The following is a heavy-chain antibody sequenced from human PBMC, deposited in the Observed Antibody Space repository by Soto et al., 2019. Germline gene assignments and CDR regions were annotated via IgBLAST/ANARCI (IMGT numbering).Heavy chain of an antibody. CDR1: GFTVSSNS. V-gene: IGHV3-53*01. Sequence: EVQLVESGGGLIQPGGSLRLSCADSGFTVSSNSMSWVRQAPGKGLEWVSIFYDGGSTFYADSVKGRFTISRDNSKNTLYLHMNNLRVEDTAVYYCARDAGYNFDYWGQGTLVTVSS. CDR2: FYDGGST. D-gene: IGHD5-18*01. J-gene: IGHJ4*02. CDR3: ARDAGYNFDY.